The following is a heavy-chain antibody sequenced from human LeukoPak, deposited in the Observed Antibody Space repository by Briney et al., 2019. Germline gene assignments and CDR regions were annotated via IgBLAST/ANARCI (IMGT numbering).Heavy chain of an antibody. CDR3: ARAPTFYDSSGYYAYYYYYMDV. V-gene: IGHV3-33*01. CDR2: IWYDGSNK. D-gene: IGHD3-22*01. CDR1: GFTFSSYG. J-gene: IGHJ6*03. Sequence: PGRSLRLSCAASGFTFSSYGMHWVRQAPGKGLEWVAVIWYDGSNKYYADSVKGRFTISRDNSKSTLYLQMNSLRAEDTAVYYCARAPTFYDSSGYYAYYYYYMDVWGKGTTVTVSS.